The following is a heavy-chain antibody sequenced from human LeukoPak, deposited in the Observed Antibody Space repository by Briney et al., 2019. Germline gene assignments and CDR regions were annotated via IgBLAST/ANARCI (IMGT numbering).Heavy chain of an antibody. V-gene: IGHV1-2*02. CDR2: IYPNSGAT. J-gene: IGHJ4*02. Sequence: ASVKVSCKPSGYTFTAYYMHWVRQAPGQGLEWLGWIYPNSGATQYAQKFQGRITMTRDTSINTAYMEWSSLRSDDTAIYYCVRFTVELGKNYWGQGTLVTVSS. D-gene: IGHD7-27*01. CDR1: GYTFTAYY. CDR3: VRFTVELGKNY.